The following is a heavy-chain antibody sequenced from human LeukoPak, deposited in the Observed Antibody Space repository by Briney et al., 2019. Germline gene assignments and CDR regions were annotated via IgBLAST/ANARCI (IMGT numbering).Heavy chain of an antibody. J-gene: IGHJ6*03. D-gene: IGHD6-19*01. CDR3: ARAGYSSGWSNYFYYMDA. V-gene: IGHV3-7*01. Sequence: PGGSLRLSCEASGFTFSSYWMSWVRQAPGKGLEWVANIKRDGSEKYYVDSVKGRFTISRDNAKNSLYPQINSVRAEDTAVYFCARAGYSSGWSNYFYYMDAWGTGTTVTVSS. CDR1: GFTFSSYW. CDR2: IKRDGSEK.